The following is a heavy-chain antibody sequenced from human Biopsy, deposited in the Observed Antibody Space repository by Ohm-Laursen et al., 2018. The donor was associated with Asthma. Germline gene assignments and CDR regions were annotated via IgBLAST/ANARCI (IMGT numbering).Heavy chain of an antibody. V-gene: IGHV1-69*13. D-gene: IGHD4-11*01. Sequence: SVKVSCKASGGTFSNYVFSWVRQAPGQGLEWMGGIIPMFGTTKYTQKFQARVSITADEATSTVYMELSSLRSEDTAVYYCARVLTTEEGDAWFDPWGQGTLVTVSS. J-gene: IGHJ5*02. CDR1: GGTFSNYV. CDR3: ARVLTTEEGDAWFDP. CDR2: IIPMFGTT.